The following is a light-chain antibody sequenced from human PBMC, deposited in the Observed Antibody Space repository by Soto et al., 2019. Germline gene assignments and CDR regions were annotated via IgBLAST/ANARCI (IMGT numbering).Light chain of an antibody. CDR3: SSYTSSSTLVV. J-gene: IGLJ2*01. Sequence: QSVLTQPASVSGSPGQSITISCTGTSSDVGGYNYVSWYQQHPGKAPKLMIYDVSNQPSGVSNRFSSSKSGNTASLTISGLQAEDEDDYYCSSYTSSSTLVVFGGGTKLTVL. V-gene: IGLV2-14*01. CDR2: DVS. CDR1: SSDVGGYNY.